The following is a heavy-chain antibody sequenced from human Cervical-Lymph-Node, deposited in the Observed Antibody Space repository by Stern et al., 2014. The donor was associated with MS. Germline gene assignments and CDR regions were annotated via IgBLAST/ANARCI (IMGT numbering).Heavy chain of an antibody. Sequence: QVQLVQSGAEVKKPGASVKVSCKASGYTFSDYYIHWVRQAPGQGLEWMGRINTYTGATTYAQNFEGRVTMTRDTSISTAYMEVIRLISDDTAVYYCARDNSGSYCRSWGQGTLVAVS. D-gene: IGHD1-26*01. V-gene: IGHV1-2*06. CDR2: INTYTGAT. J-gene: IGHJ5*02. CDR3: ARDNSGSYCRS. CDR1: GYTFSDYY.